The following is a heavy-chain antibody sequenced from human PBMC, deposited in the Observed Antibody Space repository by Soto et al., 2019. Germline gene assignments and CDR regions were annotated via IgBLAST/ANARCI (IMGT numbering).Heavy chain of an antibody. J-gene: IGHJ5*02. CDR1: GFTFSSYT. V-gene: IGHV3-23*01. Sequence: GGSLRLSCAASGFTFSSYTMSWVRQAPGKGLEWVSGISATGGSTYYADSVKGRFTFSRDNSKNTLYLQMNSLRAEDTAVYYCAKGFIRDCGGDCTVDTWRQGTLVTVSS. CDR3: AKGFIRDCGGDCTVDT. CDR2: ISATGGST. D-gene: IGHD2-21*02.